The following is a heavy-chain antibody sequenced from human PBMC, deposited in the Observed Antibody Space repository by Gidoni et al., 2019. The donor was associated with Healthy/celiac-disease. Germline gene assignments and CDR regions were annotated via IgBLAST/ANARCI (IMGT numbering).Heavy chain of an antibody. CDR3: AKDRRKGSGSSRWAYGMDV. Sequence: EVQLLESGGGLVQPGGSLRLSCAASGFIFSSYAMSWVRQAPGKGLEWVSAISGSGGSTYYADSVKGRFTISRDNSKNTLYLQMNSLRAEDTAVYYCAKDRRKGSGSSRWAYGMDVWGQGTTVTVSS. J-gene: IGHJ6*02. CDR2: ISGSGGST. CDR1: GFIFSSYA. V-gene: IGHV3-23*01. D-gene: IGHD1-26*01.